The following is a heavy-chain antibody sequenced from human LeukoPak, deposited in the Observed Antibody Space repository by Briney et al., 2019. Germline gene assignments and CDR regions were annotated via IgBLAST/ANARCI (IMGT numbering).Heavy chain of an antibody. V-gene: IGHV3-30*02. Sequence: TGGSLRLSCAAPGFTFSSYWMSWVRQAPGKGLEWVAFIRYDGSNKYYADSVKGRFTISRDNSKNTLFLHMNSLRAEDTAVYSCAKGYYGSGSYGWFDYWGQGTLVTVSS. CDR3: AKGYYGSGSYGWFDY. CDR1: GFTFSSYW. D-gene: IGHD3-10*01. CDR2: IRYDGSNK. J-gene: IGHJ4*02.